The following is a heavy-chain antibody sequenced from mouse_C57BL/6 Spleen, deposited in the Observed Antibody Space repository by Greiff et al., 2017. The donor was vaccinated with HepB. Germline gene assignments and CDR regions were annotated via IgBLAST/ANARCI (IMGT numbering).Heavy chain of an antibody. V-gene: IGHV3-6*01. CDR2: ISYDGSN. Sequence: EVKLVESGPGLVKPSQSLSLTCSVTGYSITSGYYWNWIRQFPGNKLEWMGYISYDGSNNYNPSLKNRISITRDTSKNQFFLKLNSVTTEDTATYYCARGQSLHFDYWGQGTTLTVSS. CDR3: ARGQSLHFDY. J-gene: IGHJ2*01. CDR1: GYSITSGYY.